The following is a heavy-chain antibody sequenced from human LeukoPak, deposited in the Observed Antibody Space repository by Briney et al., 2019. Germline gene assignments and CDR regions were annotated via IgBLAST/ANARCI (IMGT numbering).Heavy chain of an antibody. J-gene: IGHJ5*02. Sequence: SETLSLTCTVSGGPISSYYWSWIRQPPGKGLEWIGYIYYSGSTNYNPSLKSRVTISVDTSKNQFSLKLSSVTAADTAVYYCAREIRGVVPAAGNWFDPWGQGTLVTVSS. CDR2: IYYSGST. V-gene: IGHV4-59*01. D-gene: IGHD2-2*01. CDR3: AREIRGVVPAAGNWFDP. CDR1: GGPISSYY.